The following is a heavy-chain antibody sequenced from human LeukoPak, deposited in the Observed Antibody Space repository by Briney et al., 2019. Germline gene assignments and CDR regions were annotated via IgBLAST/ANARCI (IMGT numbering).Heavy chain of an antibody. V-gene: IGHV3-21*01. J-gene: IGHJ6*03. CDR2: ISSSSSYI. Sequence: GGPLRLSCAASGFTFSSYSMNWVRQAPGKGLEWVSSISSSSSYIYYADSVKGRFTISRDNAENSLYLQMNSLRAEDTAVYYCASYYYYYYMDVWGKGTTVTVSS. CDR3: ASYYYYYYMDV. CDR1: GFTFSSYS.